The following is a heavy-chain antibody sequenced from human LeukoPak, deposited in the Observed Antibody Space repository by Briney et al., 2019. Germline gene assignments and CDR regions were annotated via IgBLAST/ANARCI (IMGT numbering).Heavy chain of an antibody. D-gene: IGHD4-23*01. CDR2: IYISGST. V-gene: IGHV4-61*02. J-gene: IGHJ5*02. Sequence: PSQTLSLTCTVSGGSSSSGDYYWSWIRQPAGKGVEWIGRIYISGSTNYNPSLKSRVTISIDTSKNQFSLNLSSVTAADTAVYYCARDQGDGGNSFYPWGQGTLVTVSS. CDR1: GGSSSSGDYY. CDR3: ARDQGDGGNSFYP.